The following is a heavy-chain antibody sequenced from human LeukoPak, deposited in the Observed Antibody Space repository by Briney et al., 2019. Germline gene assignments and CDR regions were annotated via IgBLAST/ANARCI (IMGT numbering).Heavy chain of an antibody. CDR2: IKRDGSEK. J-gene: IGHJ4*02. D-gene: IGHD3-16*02. V-gene: IGHV3-7*01. CDR3: ARVGGDYDYVWGTYRLDY. CDR1: GFTFSSYW. Sequence: GGSLRLSCAASGFTFSSYWMSWVRQAPGKGLEWVANIKRDGSEKYYVDSVKGRFTISRDKAKNSLYLHMNSLRAEDTAVYYCARVGGDYDYVWGTYRLDYWGQGILVPVSS.